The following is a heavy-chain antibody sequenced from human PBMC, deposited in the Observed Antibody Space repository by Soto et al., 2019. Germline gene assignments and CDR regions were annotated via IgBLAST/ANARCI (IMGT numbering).Heavy chain of an antibody. V-gene: IGHV3-21*06. J-gene: IGHJ4*02. Sequence: VGSLRLSCAASGFTFTRYSMNWVRQAPGMGLEWVSSISSTTNYIYYGDSMKGRFTISRDNAKNSLYLEMNSLRAEDTAVYYCARESEDLTSNFDYWGQGTLVTVSS. CDR1: GFTFTRYS. CDR2: ISSTTNYI. CDR3: ARESEDLTSNFDY.